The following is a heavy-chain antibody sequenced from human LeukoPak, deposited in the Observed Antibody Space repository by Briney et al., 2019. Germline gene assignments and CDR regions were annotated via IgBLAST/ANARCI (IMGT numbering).Heavy chain of an antibody. Sequence: ASVKVSCKASGGTFSSYAISWVRQAPGQGLEWMGWMNPNSGNTGYAQKFQGRVTMTRNTSISTAYMELSSLRSEDTAVYYCARHRPEEGIQLWSTFDYWGQGTLVTVSS. CDR2: MNPNSGNT. CDR3: ARHRPEEGIQLWSTFDY. J-gene: IGHJ4*02. D-gene: IGHD5-18*01. CDR1: GGTFSSYA. V-gene: IGHV1-8*02.